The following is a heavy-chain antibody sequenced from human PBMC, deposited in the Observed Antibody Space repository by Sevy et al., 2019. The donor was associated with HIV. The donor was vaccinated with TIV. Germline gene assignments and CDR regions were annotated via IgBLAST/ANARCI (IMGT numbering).Heavy chain of an antibody. D-gene: IGHD2-2*02. CDR3: ARGGIVVVPAAIKGYLDY. CDR1: GYTFTGYY. CDR2: INPNSGGT. Sequence: ASVKVSCKASGYTFTGYYMHWVRQAPGQGLEWMGWINPNSGGTNYAQKFQGRVTMTRDTSISTAYMELSRLRSDDTAVYYCARGGIVVVPAAIKGYLDYWGQGTLVTVSS. V-gene: IGHV1-2*02. J-gene: IGHJ4*02.